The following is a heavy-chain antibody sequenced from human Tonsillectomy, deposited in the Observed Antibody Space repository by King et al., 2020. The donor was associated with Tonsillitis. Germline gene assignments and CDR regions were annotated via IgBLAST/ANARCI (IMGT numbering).Heavy chain of an antibody. CDR1: GGSISSYY. V-gene: IGHV4-59*01. CDR3: ARDRFIAVAGTGGDAFDI. J-gene: IGHJ3*02. CDR2: IYYSGST. Sequence: QLQESGPGLVKPSETLSLTCTVSGGSISSYYWGWIRQPPGKGLEWIGYIYYSGSTNYNPSLKSRVTISVDTSKNQFSLKLSSVTAADTAVYYCARDRFIAVAGTGGDAFDIWGQGTMVTVSS. D-gene: IGHD6-19*01.